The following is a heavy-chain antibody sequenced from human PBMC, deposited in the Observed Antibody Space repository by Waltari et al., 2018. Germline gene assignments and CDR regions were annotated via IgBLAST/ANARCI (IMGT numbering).Heavy chain of an antibody. V-gene: IGHV3-23*04. CDR1: GFTFSSYG. J-gene: IGHJ3*02. Sequence: EVQLVESGGGLVQPGGSLRLSCTASGFTFSSYGMTWVRQAPGKGLEWVSAIGGSTGSTNYADSVRGRFTISRDKSKNTLYLQMNSLRAEDTALYYCAKSGRSPWAFDIWGQGTMVTVSS. CDR2: IGGSTGST. CDR3: AKSGRSPWAFDI. D-gene: IGHD3-10*01.